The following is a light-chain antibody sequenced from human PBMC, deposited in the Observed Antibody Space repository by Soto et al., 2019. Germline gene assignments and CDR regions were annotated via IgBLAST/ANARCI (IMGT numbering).Light chain of an antibody. CDR2: GNS. CDR1: SSNIGAGYD. J-gene: IGLJ3*02. CDR3: QSYDSSLSGWV. Sequence: QAVVTQPPSVSGAPGQRVTISCTGSSSNIGAGYDVHWYQQLPGTAPKLLIYGNSNRPSGVPDRFSGSKSGTSASLAITGVRAEDEADYYCQSYDSSLSGWVFGGGTKVTVL. V-gene: IGLV1-40*01.